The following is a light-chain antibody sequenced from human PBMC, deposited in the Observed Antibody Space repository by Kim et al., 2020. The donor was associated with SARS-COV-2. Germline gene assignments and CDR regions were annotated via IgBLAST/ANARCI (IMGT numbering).Light chain of an antibody. CDR1: SSNIGNNT. J-gene: IGLJ3*02. V-gene: IGLV1-44*01. CDR3: AAWDDSLNGWV. Sequence: GQRVTISCSGSSSNIGNNTVNWYKQLPGTAPRLLIYSNDERPSGVPDRFPGSKSGTSASLAISGLQSEDEANYYCAAWDDSLNGWVFGGGTQLTVL. CDR2: SND.